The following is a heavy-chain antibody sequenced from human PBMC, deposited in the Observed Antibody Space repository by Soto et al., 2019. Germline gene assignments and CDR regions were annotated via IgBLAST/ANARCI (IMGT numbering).Heavy chain of an antibody. Sequence: EVQLVESGGGLVQPGGSLRLSCAASGFTFSSYWMHWVRQGPGKGQVWVSRISPDGSSTSYADSVKGRFTLSRDNAKNTVYLQMNSLRAEDTAVYFWARGGGPEIAATSGDYWGQGTLVTVSS. V-gene: IGHV3-74*01. D-gene: IGHD5-12*01. CDR2: ISPDGSST. J-gene: IGHJ4*02. CDR3: ARGGGPEIAATSGDY. CDR1: GFTFSSYW.